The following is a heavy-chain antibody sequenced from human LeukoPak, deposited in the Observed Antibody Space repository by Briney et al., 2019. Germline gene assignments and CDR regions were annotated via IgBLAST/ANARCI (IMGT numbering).Heavy chain of an antibody. D-gene: IGHD4-17*01. J-gene: IGHJ3*02. V-gene: IGHV4-59*11. Sequence: PSQTLSLTWAVSAASFSSHYWTWIRQYPGNGLEWIGYISYIGSTNYNPSLKSRVTISIDMSRNQFSLKLRSVTAADTAVYYCARDLVTVTKGFDIWGQGTMVSVSS. CDR2: ISYIGST. CDR1: AASFSSHY. CDR3: ARDLVTVTKGFDI.